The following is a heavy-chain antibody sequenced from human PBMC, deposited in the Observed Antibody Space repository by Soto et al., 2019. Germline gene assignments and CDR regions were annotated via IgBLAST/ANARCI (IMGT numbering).Heavy chain of an antibody. D-gene: IGHD5-12*01. CDR1: GGTFSSYA. CDR3: ARISRGYSGYDLGYYYYGMDV. J-gene: IGHJ6*02. V-gene: IGHV1-69*13. Sequence: SVKVSCKASGGTFSSYAISWVRQAPGQGLEWMGGIIPIFGTANYAQKFQGRVTITADESTSTAYMELSSLRSEDTAVYYCARISRGYSGYDLGYYYYGMDVWGQGTTVTVSS. CDR2: IIPIFGTA.